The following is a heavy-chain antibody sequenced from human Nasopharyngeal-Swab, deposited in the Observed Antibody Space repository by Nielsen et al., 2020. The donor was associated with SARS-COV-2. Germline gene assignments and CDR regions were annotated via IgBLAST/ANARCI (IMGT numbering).Heavy chain of an antibody. V-gene: IGHV4-61*01. J-gene: IGHJ5*01. CDR2: IYYSGST. D-gene: IGHD5-18*01. CDR3: ARGDTVLNMDS. CDR1: GGSVSSGSYY. Sequence: SETLSLTCTVSGGSVSSGSYYWSWIRQPPGKGLEWIGYIYYSGSTNYNPSLKSRVTISVDTSKKQFSLNLSSVTAADTAVYYCARGDTVLNMDSWGQGTLGTVSS.